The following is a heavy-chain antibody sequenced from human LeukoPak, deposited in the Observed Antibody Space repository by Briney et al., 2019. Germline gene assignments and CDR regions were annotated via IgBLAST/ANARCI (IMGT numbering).Heavy chain of an antibody. V-gene: IGHV3-7*01. Sequence: GGSLRLSCEASGLTFSSHWMSWVRQAPGKGLEWVANIKQDGSEKYYVDSVKGRFTISRDNAKNSLFLQMNSLRAEDTAVYYCARDMLPGTGRGLDYWGQGTLVTVSS. CDR1: GLTFSSHW. CDR2: IKQDGSEK. D-gene: IGHD2-8*01. J-gene: IGHJ4*02. CDR3: ARDMLPGTGRGLDY.